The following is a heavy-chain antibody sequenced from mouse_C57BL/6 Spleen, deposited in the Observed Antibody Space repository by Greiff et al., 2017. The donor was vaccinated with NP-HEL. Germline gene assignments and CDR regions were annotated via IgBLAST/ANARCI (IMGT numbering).Heavy chain of an antibody. CDR3: ARDATVEDWYFDV. Sequence: LQESGASVKISCKASGHAFSSYWMNWVKQRPGKGLEWIGQIYPGDGDTNYNGKFKGKATLTADKSSSTAYMPLSSLTSEDSAVYFCARDATVEDWYFDVWGTGTTVTVSS. CDR2: IYPGDGDT. CDR1: GHAFSSYW. V-gene: IGHV1-80*01. J-gene: IGHJ1*03. D-gene: IGHD1-1*01.